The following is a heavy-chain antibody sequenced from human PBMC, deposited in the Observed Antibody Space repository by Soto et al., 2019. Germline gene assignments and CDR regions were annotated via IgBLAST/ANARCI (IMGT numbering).Heavy chain of an antibody. V-gene: IGHV4-39*01. D-gene: IGHD2-15*01. CDR1: GDSISGSPYF. CDR2: IFYDGYT. J-gene: IGHJ4*02. Sequence: QVQLQESGPGLVMPSETLSLTCTVSGDSISGSPYFWGWIRQPPGKRLEWIGSIFYDGYTLYTPSLQSGVTLSVATSKNPSSLTLTSVAAAVTAIYFCARLQAAVPHYWGQGILVTVSS. CDR3: ARLQAAVPHY.